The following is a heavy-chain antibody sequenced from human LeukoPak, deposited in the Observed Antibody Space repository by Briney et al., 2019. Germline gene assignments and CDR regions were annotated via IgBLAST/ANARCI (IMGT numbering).Heavy chain of an antibody. CDR2: INSDGSSI. Sequence: GGSLRLSCAASGFTFSSYWMHWARQAPGKGLVWVSRINSDGSSITYADSVKGRFTISRDNAKNTLYLQMNSLRVEDTAVYYCSREGRVSGYDFDCWGQGTLVTVSS. D-gene: IGHD5-12*01. V-gene: IGHV3-74*03. CDR1: GFTFSSYW. CDR3: SREGRVSGYDFDC. J-gene: IGHJ4*02.